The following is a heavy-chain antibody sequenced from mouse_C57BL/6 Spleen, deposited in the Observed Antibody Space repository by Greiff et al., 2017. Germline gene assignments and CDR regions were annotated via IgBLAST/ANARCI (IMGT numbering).Heavy chain of an antibody. CDR3: ARERDYDKDYFDY. CDR2: MDPSDSYT. J-gene: IGHJ2*01. Sequence: QVQLQQPGAELVMPGPSVRLSSKPSASTFPASWMPGLKRRPGQGLGWIGRMDPSDSYTNYNQKFKGKSTLTVDKSSSTAYMQLSSLTSEDSAVYYCARERDYDKDYFDYWGQGTTLTVSS. D-gene: IGHD2-4*01. CDR1: ASTFPASW. V-gene: IGHV1-69*01.